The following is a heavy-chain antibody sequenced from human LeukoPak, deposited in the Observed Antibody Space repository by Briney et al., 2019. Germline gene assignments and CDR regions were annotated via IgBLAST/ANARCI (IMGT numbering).Heavy chain of an antibody. Sequence: GGSLRLSCAASGFTFSGSAMHWVRQASGKGLEWVGRIKSKANGYATAYATSVKGRFTISRDDSKNTAYLQMNSLKTEDTAVYYCTRLEGGSCYDWGQGTLVTVSS. V-gene: IGHV3-73*01. CDR1: GFTFSGSA. J-gene: IGHJ4*02. CDR3: TRLEGGSCYD. D-gene: IGHD2-15*01. CDR2: IKSKANGYAT.